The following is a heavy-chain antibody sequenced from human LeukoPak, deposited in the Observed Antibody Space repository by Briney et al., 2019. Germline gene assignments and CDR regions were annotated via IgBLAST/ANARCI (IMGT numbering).Heavy chain of an antibody. J-gene: IGHJ6*02. CDR2: INHSGST. V-gene: IGHV4-34*01. CDR3: ARGLQGRITMVRGVIRSGVDV. Sequence: SETLSLTCAVYGGSFSGYYWSWIRQPPGKGLEWIGEINHSGSTNYNPSLKSRVTISVDTSKNQFSLKLSSVAAADTAVYYCARGLQGRITMVRGVIRSGVDVWGQGTTVTVSS. D-gene: IGHD3-10*01. CDR1: GGSFSGYY.